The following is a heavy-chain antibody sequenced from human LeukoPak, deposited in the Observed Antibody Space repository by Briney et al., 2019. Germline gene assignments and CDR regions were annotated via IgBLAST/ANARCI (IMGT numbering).Heavy chain of an antibody. J-gene: IGHJ4*02. CDR3: ARDNYSNFDY. D-gene: IGHD4-11*01. CDR2: ISVGSGNT. Sequence: ASVKVSCKASGYTFTTFATHWVRQAPGQRLEWMGWISVGSGNTKYSQKLQGGVTVTRDTSASTVYMELSSLRSEDTAVYYCARDNYSNFDYWGQGTLVTVSS. V-gene: IGHV1-3*01. CDR1: GYTFTTFA.